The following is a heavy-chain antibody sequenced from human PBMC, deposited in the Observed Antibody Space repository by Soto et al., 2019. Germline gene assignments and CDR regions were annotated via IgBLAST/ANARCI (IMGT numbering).Heavy chain of an antibody. D-gene: IGHD3-10*01. CDR3: ARLLWDYYYMDV. V-gene: IGHV4-59*08. J-gene: IGHJ6*03. CDR2: IYYSGST. CDR1: GGSISSYY. Sequence: SETLSLTCTVSGGSISSYYWSWIRQPPGKGLEWIGYIYYSGSTNYNPSLKSRVTISVDTSKNQFSLKLSSVTAADTAVYYCARLLWDYYYMDVWGKGTTVTVSS.